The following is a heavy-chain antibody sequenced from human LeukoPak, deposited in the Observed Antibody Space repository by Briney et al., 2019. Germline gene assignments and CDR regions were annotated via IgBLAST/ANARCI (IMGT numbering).Heavy chain of an antibody. D-gene: IGHD3-22*01. CDR2: IKPDGSER. Sequence: GGSLRLSCEASGFSMSVYWMSWVRQAPGKGLEWVGNIKPDGSERNYVDSVKGRFTISRDNAKKSLYLQMNSLRAEDTAVYYCARDWGAYYHFFDYWGQGTLVTVSS. J-gene: IGHJ4*02. V-gene: IGHV3-7*01. CDR3: ARDWGAYYHFFDY. CDR1: GFSMSVYW.